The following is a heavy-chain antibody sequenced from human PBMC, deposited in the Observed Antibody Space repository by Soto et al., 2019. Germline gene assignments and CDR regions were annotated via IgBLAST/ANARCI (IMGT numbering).Heavy chain of an antibody. Sequence: QVQLVQSGAEVKKPGSSVKVSCKASGGTFSSYTISWVRQAPGQGLEWMGRIIPILVISKYAQKFQGRVTITADTSTSTAYIERSSLTSEDNAVYYFARVSGKVDYWGQGTLVTVSS. CDR3: ARVSGKVDY. CDR2: IIPILVIS. CDR1: GGTFSSYT. V-gene: IGHV1-69*02. D-gene: IGHD6-19*01. J-gene: IGHJ4*02.